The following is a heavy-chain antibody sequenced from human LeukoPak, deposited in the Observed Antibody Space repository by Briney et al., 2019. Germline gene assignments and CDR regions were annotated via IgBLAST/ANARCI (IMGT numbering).Heavy chain of an antibody. CDR1: GFTFSSYA. CDR3: ARDEDIAAAGTDFDY. J-gene: IGHJ4*02. D-gene: IGHD6-13*01. V-gene: IGHV3-23*01. CDR2: ISNTGAGT. Sequence: GGSLRLSCAASGFTFSSYAMGWVRQAPGKGLEWVSTISNTGAGTYYADSVKDRFTISRDNSKNTLYLQMNSLRAEDTAVYYCARDEDIAAAGTDFDYWRQGTLVTVPS.